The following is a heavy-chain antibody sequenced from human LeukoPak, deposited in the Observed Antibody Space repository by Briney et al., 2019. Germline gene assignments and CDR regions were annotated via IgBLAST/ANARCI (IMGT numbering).Heavy chain of an antibody. D-gene: IGHD3-3*01. Sequence: PSETLSLTCAVYGGSFSSYYWGWIRQPPGKGLEWIGSIYYSGSTYYNPSLKSRVTISVDTSKNQFSLKLSSVTAADTAVYYCARHSRSGLAPDWGQGTLVTVSS. V-gene: IGHV4-39*01. CDR1: GGSFSSYY. J-gene: IGHJ4*02. CDR3: ARHSRSGLAPD. CDR2: IYYSGST.